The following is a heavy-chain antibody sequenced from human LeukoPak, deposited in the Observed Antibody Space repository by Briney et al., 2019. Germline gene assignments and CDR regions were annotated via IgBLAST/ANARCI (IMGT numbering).Heavy chain of an antibody. CDR2: ISAYNGNT. V-gene: IGHV1-18*01. CDR3: ARDHYVWGRYNWFDP. CDR1: GYTFTSYG. D-gene: IGHD3-16*01. J-gene: IGHJ5*02. Sequence: ASVKVSCKASGYTFTSYGISWVRQAPGQGLKWMGWISAYNGNTNYAQKLQGRVTMTTDTSTSTAYMELRSLRSDDTAVYYCARDHYVWGRYNWFDPWGQGTLVTVSS.